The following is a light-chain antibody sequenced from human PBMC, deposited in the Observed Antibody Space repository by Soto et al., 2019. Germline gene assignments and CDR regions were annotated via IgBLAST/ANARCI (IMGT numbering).Light chain of an antibody. CDR3: QQSYSNPRT. J-gene: IGKJ1*01. CDR1: QRISNY. Sequence: DIQMTQSPSSLSASVGDRVTITCRASQRISNYLYWYQQKPGKAPKLLIYGASSLHSGVTSRFGGSGSGTDFTLTISSLQPEDFGTYFCQQSYSNPRTVGQGAKVDNK. CDR2: GAS. V-gene: IGKV1-39*01.